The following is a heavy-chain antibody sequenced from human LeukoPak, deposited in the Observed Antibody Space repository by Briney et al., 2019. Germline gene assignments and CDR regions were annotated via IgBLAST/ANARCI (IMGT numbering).Heavy chain of an antibody. Sequence: GGTLRLSCAASGFTFSSYGMSWVRQAPGKGLEWVSYISSSSSTIYYADSVKGRFTISRDNAKNSLYLQMNSLRAEDTAVYYCARDPSSWYYYYMDVWGKGTTVTVSS. D-gene: IGHD6-13*01. CDR2: ISSSSSTI. J-gene: IGHJ6*03. CDR3: ARDPSSWYYYYMDV. V-gene: IGHV3-48*01. CDR1: GFTFSSYG.